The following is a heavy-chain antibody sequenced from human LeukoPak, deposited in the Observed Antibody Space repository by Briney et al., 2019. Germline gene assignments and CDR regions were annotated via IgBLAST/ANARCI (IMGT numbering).Heavy chain of an antibody. CDR2: MNPNSGNT. J-gene: IGHJ4*02. V-gene: IGHV1-8*03. CDR3: ARGKGTTLSYYFDY. D-gene: IGHD4-11*01. CDR1: GYTFTSYD. Sequence: GASVKVSCKASGYTFTSYDVNWVRQATGQGLEWMGWMNPNSGNTGYAQKFQGRVTITRNTSISTAHLELSSLRSEDTAVYYCARGKGTTLSYYFDYWGQGTLVTVSS.